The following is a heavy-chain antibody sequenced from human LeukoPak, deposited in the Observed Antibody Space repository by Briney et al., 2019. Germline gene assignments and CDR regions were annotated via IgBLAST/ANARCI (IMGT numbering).Heavy chain of an antibody. V-gene: IGHV3-15*01. CDR2: IKSKTDGGTT. J-gene: IGHJ6*02. CDR3: TTDSSGYSGHYYYYYGMDV. Sequence: GGSLRLSCAASGFTFSNAWMSWVRQAPGKGLESVGRIKSKTDGGTTDYAAPVKGRFTILRDDSKNTLYLQMNSLKTEDTAVYYCTTDSSGYSGHYYYYYGMDVWGQGTTVTVSS. CDR1: GFTFSNAW. D-gene: IGHD5-12*01.